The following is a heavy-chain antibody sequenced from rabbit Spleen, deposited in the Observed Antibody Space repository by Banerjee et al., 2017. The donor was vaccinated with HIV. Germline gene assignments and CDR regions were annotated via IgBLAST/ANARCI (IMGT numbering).Heavy chain of an antibody. CDR1: GFDFSVNA. J-gene: IGHJ4*01. V-gene: IGHV1S40*01. CDR2: IDTGSDKI. Sequence: QSLEESGGDLVKPGASLTLTCTASGFDFSVNAICWVRQAPGKGPEWIACIDTGSDKIWYANWAKGRITISKTSSTTVTLQMTSLTAADTATYFCARSDFSYGWAFNLWGPGTLVTVS. D-gene: IGHD6-1*01. CDR3: ARSDFSYGWAFNL.